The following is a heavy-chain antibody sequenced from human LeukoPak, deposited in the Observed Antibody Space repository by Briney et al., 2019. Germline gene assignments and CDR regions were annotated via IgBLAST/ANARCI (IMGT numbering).Heavy chain of an antibody. CDR3: ARAGDDGGYFDY. CDR2: ISSSVNYI. Sequence: GGCLRLSFAASGFTFSTYSMTWLRQARGKGREWVSFISSSVNYIYYADSVKGRFNISRDNAKNSLYLQMNSMRAEDTAVHYCARAGDDGGYFDYWGPGTLVTVSS. D-gene: IGHD7-27*01. CDR1: GFTFSTYS. V-gene: IGHV3-21*05. J-gene: IGHJ4*02.